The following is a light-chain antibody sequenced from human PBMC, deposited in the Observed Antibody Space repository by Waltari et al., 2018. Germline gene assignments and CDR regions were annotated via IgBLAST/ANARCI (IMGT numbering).Light chain of an antibody. CDR1: QSVGSN. V-gene: IGKV3-20*01. J-gene: IGKJ1*01. CDR2: DAS. Sequence: IVLTQSPGTLSFSPGERASITCRASQSVGSNSAWYQQKPGQAPRLLIYDASSRATGIPDRFSGSGSGTDFTLTISRLEPEDFAVYYCQQYGSSQGTFGQGTKVEI. CDR3: QQYGSSQGT.